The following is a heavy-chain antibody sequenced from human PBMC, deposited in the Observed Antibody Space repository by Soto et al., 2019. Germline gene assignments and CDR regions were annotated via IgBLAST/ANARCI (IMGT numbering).Heavy chain of an antibody. V-gene: IGHV1-8*01. Sequence: QVQLVQSGAEVKKPGASVKVSCKASGYTFTSYDINWVRQATGQGLEWMGWMNPNSGNTGYAQKFKGRVTITRNTSLSTAYMELSSLRSENTAVYYCAREKTSYGMDVWGQGTTVTVSS. J-gene: IGHJ6*02. CDR1: GYTFTSYD. CDR3: AREKTSYGMDV. CDR2: MNPNSGNT.